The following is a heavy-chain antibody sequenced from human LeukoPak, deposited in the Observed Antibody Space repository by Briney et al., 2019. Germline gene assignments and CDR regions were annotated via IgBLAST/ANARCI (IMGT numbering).Heavy chain of an antibody. CDR2: LYTSGST. D-gene: IGHD6-19*01. CDR3: AGRSGWYGY. CDR1: GDSISSGNSY. J-gene: IGHJ4*02. V-gene: IGHV4-61*02. Sequence: PSETLSLTCTVSGDSISSGNSYWSWIRQPAGKGLEWIGRLYTSGSTSYNPSLKSRVTISVDMSKNQFSLKLSAVTAADTAVYYCAGRSGWYGYWGQGTLVTVSS.